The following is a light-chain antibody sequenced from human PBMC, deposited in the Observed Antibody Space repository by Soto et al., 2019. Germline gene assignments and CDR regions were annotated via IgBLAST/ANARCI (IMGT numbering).Light chain of an antibody. V-gene: IGKV1-12*01. J-gene: IGKJ5*01. CDR3: QQANSFPIT. CDR2: AAS. Sequence: DIQMTQSPSSVSASVGDTVTLTCRASQDISTWVAWYQQKPGKAPKLLISAASTLESGVPGRFSGSGSGTDFTLIISSLQPEDFATYYCQQANSFPITFGQGTRLEIK. CDR1: QDISTW.